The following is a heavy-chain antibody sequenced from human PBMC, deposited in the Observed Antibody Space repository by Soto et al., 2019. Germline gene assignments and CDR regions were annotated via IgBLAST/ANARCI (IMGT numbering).Heavy chain of an antibody. CDR1: GFTFSDYY. Sequence: PGGSLRLSCAASGFTFSDYYMSWIRQAPGKGLEWVSYISSSGSTIYYADSVKGRFTISRDNAKNSLYLQMNSLRAEDTAVYYCARDSRENTPELMLPPGTPKKYYYYYGMDVWGQGTTVTVSS. D-gene: IGHD1-1*01. CDR2: ISSSGSTI. V-gene: IGHV3-11*01. J-gene: IGHJ6*02. CDR3: ARDSRENTPELMLPPGTPKKYYYYYGMDV.